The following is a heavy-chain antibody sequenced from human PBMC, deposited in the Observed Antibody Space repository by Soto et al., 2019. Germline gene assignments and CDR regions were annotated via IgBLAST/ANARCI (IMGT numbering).Heavy chain of an antibody. Sequence: PSVKVSCKVSGYTLTELSMHWVRQAPGKGLEWMGGFDPEDGETIYAQKFQGRVTMTEDTSTDTAYMELSSLRSEDTAVYYCATGGGGTAYYYGMDVWGQGTTVTVSS. CDR2: FDPEDGET. D-gene: IGHD1-1*01. CDR3: ATGGGGTAYYYGMDV. CDR1: GYTLTELS. V-gene: IGHV1-24*01. J-gene: IGHJ6*02.